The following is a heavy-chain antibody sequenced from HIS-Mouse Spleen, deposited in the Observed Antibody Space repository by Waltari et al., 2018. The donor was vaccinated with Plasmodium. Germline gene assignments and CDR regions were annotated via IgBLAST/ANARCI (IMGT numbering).Heavy chain of an antibody. J-gene: IGHJ4*02. CDR2: IYYSGST. CDR3: ARGGYSSSSYYFDY. V-gene: IGHV4-59*01. D-gene: IGHD6-6*01. CDR1: GGSISSYY. Sequence: QVQLQESGPGLVKPSETLSLTCTVSGGSISSYYWSWIRQPPGKGLEWIAYIYYSGSTNYNPSPQSRGTISVDTAKNPFSLKRSSVTAADTAVFYCARGGYSSSSYYFDYWGQGTLVTVSS.